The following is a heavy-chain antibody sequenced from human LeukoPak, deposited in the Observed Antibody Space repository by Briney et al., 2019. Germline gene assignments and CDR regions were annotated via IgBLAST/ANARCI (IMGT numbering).Heavy chain of an antibody. CDR1: GGSISSGGYS. D-gene: IGHD2-2*01. Sequence: SETLSLTCAVSGGSISSGGYSWSWIRQHPGKGLEWIGYIYYSGSTYYNPSLKSRVTISVDTSKNQFSLKLSSVTAADTAVYYCARAPGYQLLNYYYYGMDVWGQGTTVTVSS. J-gene: IGHJ6*02. V-gene: IGHV4-31*11. CDR2: IYYSGST. CDR3: ARAPGYQLLNYYYYGMDV.